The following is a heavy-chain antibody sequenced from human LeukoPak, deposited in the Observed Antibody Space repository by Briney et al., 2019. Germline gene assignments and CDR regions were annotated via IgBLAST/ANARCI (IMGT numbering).Heavy chain of an antibody. V-gene: IGHV3-30-3*01. D-gene: IGHD3-22*01. J-gene: IGHJ4*02. CDR1: GFTFSSYA. CDR3: ARDGYYYDSSGYYYIDY. Sequence: GGSLRLSCAASGFTFSSYAMHWVRQAPGKGLEWVVVISYDGSNKYYADSVKGRFTISRDNSKNTLYLQMNSLRAEDTAVYYCARDGYYYDSSGYYYIDYWGQGTLVTVSS. CDR2: ISYDGSNK.